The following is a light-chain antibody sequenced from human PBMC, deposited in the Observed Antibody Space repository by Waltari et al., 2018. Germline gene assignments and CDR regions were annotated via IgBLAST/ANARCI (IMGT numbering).Light chain of an antibody. J-gene: IGLJ3*02. CDR3: YSAADNNGV. Sequence: SYELTQPSSVSVSPGQTARITCSGDVLAKKYARWVQQKPGQAPVLVIYKDSERPSGIPERFSGSSSGTTVTLTISGAQVEDEADYYCYSAADNNGVFGGGTKLTVL. CDR1: VLAKKY. CDR2: KDS. V-gene: IGLV3-27*01.